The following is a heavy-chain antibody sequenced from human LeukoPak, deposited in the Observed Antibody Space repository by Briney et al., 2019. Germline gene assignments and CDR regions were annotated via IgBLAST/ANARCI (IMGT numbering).Heavy chain of an antibody. J-gene: IGHJ6*03. CDR3: AFNRYNWNYYYYYMDV. D-gene: IGHD1-20*01. V-gene: IGHV3-7*01. Sequence: GSLRLSCAASRFTFTTYWMSWVRQAPGKGLEWVANIKQDGSEKYYVDSVKGRFTISRDNAKNSLYLQMNSLRAEDTAVYYCAFNRYNWNYYYYYMDVWGKGTTVTVSS. CDR1: RFTFTTYW. CDR2: IKQDGSEK.